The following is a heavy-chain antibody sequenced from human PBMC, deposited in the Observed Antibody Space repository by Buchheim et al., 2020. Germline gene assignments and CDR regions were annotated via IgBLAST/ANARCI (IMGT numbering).Heavy chain of an antibody. CDR2: IYYSGST. CDR3: ARQRAYCSSTSCHIDY. V-gene: IGHV4-39*01. J-gene: IGHJ4*02. Sequence: QLQLQESGPGLVKPSETLSLTCTVSGGSISSSSYYWGWIRQPPGKGLEWIGSIYYSGSTYYNPSLKSRVTISVDTSKNQFSLKLSSVTAADTAVYYCARQRAYCSSTSCHIDYWGQGTL. D-gene: IGHD2-2*01. CDR1: GGSISSSSYY.